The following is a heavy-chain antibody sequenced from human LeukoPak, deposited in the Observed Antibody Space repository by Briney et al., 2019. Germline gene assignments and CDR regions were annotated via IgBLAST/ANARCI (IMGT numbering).Heavy chain of an antibody. CDR1: GFTFNGYA. J-gene: IGHJ4*02. D-gene: IGHD6-13*01. V-gene: IGHV3-30*01. Sequence: PGGSLRLSCAASGFTFNGYAMHWVRQAPGKGLEWVAVISIDATRAHYADSVEGRLTISRDDSKNTLSLQMDSLTPDDTAVYYCAREGSGDSWSSFDYWGQGTLVTVSS. CDR3: AREGSGDSWSSFDY. CDR2: ISIDATRA.